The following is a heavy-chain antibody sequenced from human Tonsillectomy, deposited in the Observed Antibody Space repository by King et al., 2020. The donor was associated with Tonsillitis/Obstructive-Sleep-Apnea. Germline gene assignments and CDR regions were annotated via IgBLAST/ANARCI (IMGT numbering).Heavy chain of an antibody. CDR3: ARGASDSSGYYYHY. CDR1: GFTFSSYW. J-gene: IGHJ4*02. Sequence: VQLVESGGGLVQPGGSLRVSCAASGFTFSSYWMSWVRQAPGKGLEWVANIKQDGTEKYYVDSVKGRLTISRDNAKNSLYLQMNSLRVEDTAVYYCARGASDSSGYYYHYWGRGALVTVSS. D-gene: IGHD3-22*01. CDR2: IKQDGTEK. V-gene: IGHV3-7*04.